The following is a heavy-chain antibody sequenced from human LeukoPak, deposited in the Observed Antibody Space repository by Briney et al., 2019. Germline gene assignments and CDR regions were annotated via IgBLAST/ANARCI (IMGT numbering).Heavy chain of an antibody. D-gene: IGHD7-27*01. CDR1: GGSISSSSYY. J-gene: IGHJ4*02. Sequence: SETLSLTCTVSGGSISSSSYYWGWIRQPPGKGLEWIGSIYYSGSTYYNPSLKSRVTISVDTSKNQFSLELISVTAADTAVYYCASRKLGNDYWGQGTLVTVSS. CDR3: ASRKLGNDY. CDR2: IYYSGST. V-gene: IGHV4-39*07.